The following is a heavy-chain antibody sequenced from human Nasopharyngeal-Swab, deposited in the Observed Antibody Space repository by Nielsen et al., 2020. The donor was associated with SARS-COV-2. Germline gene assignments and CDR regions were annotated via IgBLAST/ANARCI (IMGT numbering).Heavy chain of an antibody. J-gene: IGHJ5*02. CDR3: ARTLYDIVTDQYEGYDT. D-gene: IGHD3-9*01. CDR2: IYYRGDT. V-gene: IGHV4-30-4*08. Sequence: SETLSLTCAVSGVFISRGGAYWSWLRQPPGKGLEWICYIYYRGDTDYNPALQSRVSISADTSRNQFSLKLTSVTAADTAVYYCARTLYDIVTDQYEGYDTWGPGILVTVSS. CDR1: GVFISRGGAY.